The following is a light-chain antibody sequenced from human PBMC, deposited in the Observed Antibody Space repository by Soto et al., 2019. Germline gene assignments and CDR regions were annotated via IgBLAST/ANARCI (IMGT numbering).Light chain of an antibody. CDR2: HTS. J-gene: IGKJ1*01. CDR1: QPISRN. Sequence: IGMTPSPPTLSVSPKQGDTLSCRASQPISRNLAWYQQKPGQAPRLLVYHTSTRATGIPARFSGSGSGTDFTLAISSLQAEDVAVYYCQQYYSSPWTFGQGTKVDIK. CDR3: QQYYSSPWT. V-gene: IGKV3D-15*01.